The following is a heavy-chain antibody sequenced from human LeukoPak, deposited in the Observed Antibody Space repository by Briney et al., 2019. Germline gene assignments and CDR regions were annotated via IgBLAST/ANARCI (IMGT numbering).Heavy chain of an antibody. V-gene: IGHV4-30-4*01. CDR1: GGSISSGDYY. D-gene: IGHD5-18*01. CDR2: IYYSGST. Sequence: PSETLSLTCTVSGGSISSGDYYWSWIRQPPGKGLEWIGYIYYSGSTYYNPSLKSRVTISVDTSKNQFSLKLSSVTAADTAVYYCARDRVSYGEDYWGQGTLVTVSS. CDR3: ARDRVSYGEDY. J-gene: IGHJ4*02.